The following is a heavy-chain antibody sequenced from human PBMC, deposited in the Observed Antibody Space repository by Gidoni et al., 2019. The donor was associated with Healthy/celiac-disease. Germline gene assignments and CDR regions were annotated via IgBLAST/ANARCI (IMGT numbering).Heavy chain of an antibody. CDR3: ARTFTYYYGSGRFLDY. D-gene: IGHD3-10*01. CDR2: INHSGST. J-gene: IGHJ4*02. Sequence: QVQLQQWGAGLLKPSETLSLTCAVYGGSFSGYYWSWIRQPPGKGLEWIGEINHSGSTNYNPSLKSRVTISVDTSKNQFSLKLSSVTAADTAVYYCARTFTYYYGSGRFLDYWGQGTLVTVSS. CDR1: GGSFSGYY. V-gene: IGHV4-34*01.